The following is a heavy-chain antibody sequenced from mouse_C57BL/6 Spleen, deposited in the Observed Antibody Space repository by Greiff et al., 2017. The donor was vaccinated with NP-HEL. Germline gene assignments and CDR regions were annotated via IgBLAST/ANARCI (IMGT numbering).Heavy chain of an antibody. Sequence: VQGVESGPGLVAPSQSLSITCTVSGFSLTSYGVDWVRQPPGKGLEWLGVIWGGGSTNFNSALMSRLSISKDNSKSQVSLKMNSRQTDDTAMYYCAKHEGDYYGFSAYWGQGTLVTVSA. V-gene: IGHV2-9*01. CDR1: GFSLTSYG. CDR3: AKHEGDYYGFSAY. D-gene: IGHD1-1*01. CDR2: IWGGGST. J-gene: IGHJ3*01.